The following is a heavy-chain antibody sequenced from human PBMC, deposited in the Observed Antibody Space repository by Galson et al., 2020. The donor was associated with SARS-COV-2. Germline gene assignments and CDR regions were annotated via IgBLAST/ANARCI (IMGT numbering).Heavy chain of an antibody. CDR1: GFTFSSYG. CDR3: ARDGTYYDILTGYYPRSKHYYYYYMYV. Sequence: GGSLRLSCAASGFTFSSYGMHWVRQAPGKGLEWVAVIWYDGSNKYYADSVKGRFTISRDNSKNTLYLQMNSLRAEDTAVYYCARDGTYYDILTGYYPRSKHYYYYYMYVWGKGTTVTVSS. V-gene: IGHV3-33*01. CDR2: IWYDGSNK. D-gene: IGHD3-9*01. J-gene: IGHJ6*03.